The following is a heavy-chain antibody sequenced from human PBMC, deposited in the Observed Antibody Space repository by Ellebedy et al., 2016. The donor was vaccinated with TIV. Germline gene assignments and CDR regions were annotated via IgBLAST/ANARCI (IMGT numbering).Heavy chain of an antibody. V-gene: IGHV1-8*01. J-gene: IGHJ6*02. D-gene: IGHD3-16*02. CDR3: ARGHFMITFGGVIIDV. Sequence: AASVKVSCKASGYTFTSYDINWVRQATGQGLEWMGWMNPNSGNTEYAKKFQGRVTMTRNTSITTAFMELSSLRSEDTAVYNCARGHFMITFGGVIIDVWGQGTTVTVSS. CDR1: GYTFTSYD. CDR2: MNPNSGNT.